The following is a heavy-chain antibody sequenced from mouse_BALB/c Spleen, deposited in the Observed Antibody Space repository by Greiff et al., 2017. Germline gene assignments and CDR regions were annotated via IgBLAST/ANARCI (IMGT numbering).Heavy chain of an antibody. V-gene: IGHV5-17*02. CDR2: ISSGSSTI. CDR1: GFTFSSFG. D-gene: IGHD1-1*01. CDR3: ARERFITTFDY. J-gene: IGHJ2*01. Sequence: EVNVVESGGGLVQPGGSRKLSCAASGFTFSSFGMHWVRQAPEKGLEWVAYISSGSSTIYYADTVKGRFTISRDNPKNTLFLQMTSLRSEDTAMYYCARERFITTFDYWGQGTTLTVSS.